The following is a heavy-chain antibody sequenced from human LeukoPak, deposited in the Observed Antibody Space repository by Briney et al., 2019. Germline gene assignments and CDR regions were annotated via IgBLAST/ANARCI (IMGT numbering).Heavy chain of an antibody. J-gene: IGHJ4*02. CDR2: IYSGGST. CDR3: ARGGDFWSGYYFDY. Sequence: GGSLRLSCAASGFTVSSNYMSWGRQAPGKGLEWVSVIYSGGSTYYADSVKGRFTISRDNSKNTLYLQMNSLRAEDTAVYYCARGGDFWSGYYFDYWGQGTLVTVSS. V-gene: IGHV3-53*01. CDR1: GFTVSSNY. D-gene: IGHD3-3*01.